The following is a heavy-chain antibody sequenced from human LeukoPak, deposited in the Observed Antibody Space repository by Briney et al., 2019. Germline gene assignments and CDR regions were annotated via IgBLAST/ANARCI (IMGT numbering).Heavy chain of an antibody. CDR2: IRSKANSYAT. J-gene: IGHJ5*02. CDR1: GFTFSGSA. D-gene: IGHD6-13*01. CDR3: TRGVEGSSWYGEEWFDP. V-gene: IGHV3-73*01. Sequence: GGSLRLSCAASGFTFSGSAMHWVRQASGKGLEWVGRIRSKANSYATAYAASVKGRFTISRDDSKNTAYLQMNSLKTEDTAVYYCTRGVEGSSWYGEEWFDPWGQGTLVTVSS.